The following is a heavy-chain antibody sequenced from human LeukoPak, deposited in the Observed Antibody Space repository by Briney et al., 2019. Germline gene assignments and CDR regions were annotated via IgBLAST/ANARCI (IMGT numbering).Heavy chain of an antibody. D-gene: IGHD6-19*01. V-gene: IGHV3-7*01. CDR2: IKKDGSEI. J-gene: IGHJ4*02. CDR1: GSTFSSSW. CDR3: ARDDSGWDY. Sequence: PGGSLRLSCAATGSTFSSSWMTWIRQAPGKGLEWVASIKKDGSEIYYVDAVKGRFATSRDNAKNSVYLQMNSLRADDTAVYYCARDDSGWDYWGQGTLVTVPS.